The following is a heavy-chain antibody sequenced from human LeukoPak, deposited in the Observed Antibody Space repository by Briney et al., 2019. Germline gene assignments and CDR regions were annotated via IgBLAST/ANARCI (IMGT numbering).Heavy chain of an antibody. CDR2: ISSSSSYI. CDR1: GFTFSSYS. D-gene: IGHD6-13*01. J-gene: IGHJ6*03. V-gene: IGHV3-21*01. CDR3: ARLAAAGTRNYYYYYYMDV. Sequence: GGSLRLSCAASGFTFSSYSMNWVRQAPGKGLEWVSSISSSSSYIYYADSVKGRFTISRDNAKNSLYLQMNSLRAEDTAVYYCARLAAAGTRNYYYYYYMDVWGKGTTVTVSS.